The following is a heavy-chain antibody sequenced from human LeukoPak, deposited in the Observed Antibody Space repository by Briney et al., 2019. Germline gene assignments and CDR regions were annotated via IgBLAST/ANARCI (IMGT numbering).Heavy chain of an antibody. CDR1: GFTFSGYA. CDR2: ISGRGDNT. J-gene: IGHJ4*02. D-gene: IGHD5-24*01. V-gene: IGHV3-23*01. Sequence: GGSLRLSCAASGFTFSGYAMSWVCQAPGKGLEWVSGISGRGDNTYYVDSAKGRFTISRDNSKNTLFLQMNSLRAEDTAVYYCAKSDDYNDRYYFVSWGQGTLVTGSS. CDR3: AKSDDYNDRYYFVS.